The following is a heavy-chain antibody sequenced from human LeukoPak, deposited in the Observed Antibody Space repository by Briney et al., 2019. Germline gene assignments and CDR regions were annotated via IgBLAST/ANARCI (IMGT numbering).Heavy chain of an antibody. CDR3: ARARVQLERRPFYNWFDP. Sequence: ASVKVSCKASGYTFTSYGISWVRQAPGQGLERMGWISAYNGNTNYAQKLQGRVTMTTDTSTSTAYMELRSLRSDDTAVYYCARARVQLERRPFYNWFDPWGQGTLVTVSS. CDR1: GYTFTSYG. D-gene: IGHD1-1*01. CDR2: ISAYNGNT. V-gene: IGHV1-18*01. J-gene: IGHJ5*02.